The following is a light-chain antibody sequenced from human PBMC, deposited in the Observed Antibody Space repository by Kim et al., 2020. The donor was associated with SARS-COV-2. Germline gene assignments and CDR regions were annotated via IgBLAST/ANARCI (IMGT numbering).Light chain of an antibody. Sequence: EIVMTQSPATLSVSPGERATLSCRASQSLSSNLAWHQQKPGQATRLLIYDVSTRATGIPARFSGSGSGTEFTLTISSLQSEDFGVYYCQQYSDWPLTFGGGTKVEI. CDR2: DVS. J-gene: IGKJ4*01. CDR3: QQYSDWPLT. V-gene: IGKV3-15*01. CDR1: QSLSSN.